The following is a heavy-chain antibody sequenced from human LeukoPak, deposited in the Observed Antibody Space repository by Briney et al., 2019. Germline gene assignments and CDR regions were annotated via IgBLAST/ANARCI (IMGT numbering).Heavy chain of an antibody. D-gene: IGHD4-23*01. CDR2: IYTSGTT. V-gene: IGHV4-59*01. Sequence: PSETLSLTCTVSGGPITYDYWSWIRQSPGKGLEWIGYIYTSGTTNYNPSLESRVTTSIDTSKNQFSLRLTSVTAADTAVYYCARNYGGNGIAGHWGPGTLVTVSS. CDR3: ARNYGGNGIAGH. CDR1: GGPITYDY. J-gene: IGHJ4*02.